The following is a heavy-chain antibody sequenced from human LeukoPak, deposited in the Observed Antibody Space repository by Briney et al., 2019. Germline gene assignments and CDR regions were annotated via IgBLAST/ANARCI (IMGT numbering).Heavy chain of an antibody. J-gene: IGHJ4*02. Sequence: ASVKVSCKASGGTFSRYAISWVRQAPGQGLEWMGGIIPIFGTANYAQKFQGRVTITADKSTSTVYMELSSLRSEDTTVYYCARDGSSWRRFDYWGQGTLVTVS. D-gene: IGHD6-13*01. CDR1: GGTFSRYA. CDR2: IIPIFGTA. CDR3: ARDGSSWRRFDY. V-gene: IGHV1-69*06.